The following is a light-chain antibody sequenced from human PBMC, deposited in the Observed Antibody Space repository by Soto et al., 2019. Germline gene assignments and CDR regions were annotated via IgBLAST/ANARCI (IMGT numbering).Light chain of an antibody. CDR1: QSVSSSY. Sequence: ELVLMQSPGALSLSQGERATLSCRSSQSVSSSYLAWYQQKPGQAPRLLIYGASSRATGIPDRFSGSGSGTDFTLTISRLEPEDFAAYYCQQYGSSPLFGQGTRLEIK. V-gene: IGKV3-20*01. CDR2: GAS. CDR3: QQYGSSPL. J-gene: IGKJ5*01.